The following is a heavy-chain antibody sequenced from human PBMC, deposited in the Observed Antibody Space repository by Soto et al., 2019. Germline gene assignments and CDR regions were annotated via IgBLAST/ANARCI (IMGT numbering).Heavy chain of an antibody. V-gene: IGHV3-23*01. Sequence: GGSLRLSCAASGFTFSSSAMGWVRQAPGKGLEWVSSVSANGGSTFYADSVKGRFTISRDNSKNTVYLQVNSLRAEDTAIYYCAKDRGYSTGWYGFMYFDPWGQGTLVTVSS. CDR3: AKDRGYSTGWYGFMYFDP. D-gene: IGHD6-19*01. J-gene: IGHJ5*02. CDR1: GFTFSSSA. CDR2: VSANGGST.